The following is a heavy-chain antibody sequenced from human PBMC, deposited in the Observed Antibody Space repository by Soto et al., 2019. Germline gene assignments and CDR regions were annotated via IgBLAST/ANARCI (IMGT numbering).Heavy chain of an antibody. V-gene: IGHV1-69*06. Sequence: QVQLVQSGAEVKRPGSSVKVSCKASGGTFSNSTISWVRQAPGQGLEWMGGIIPIFGTAIYAQKFQGRVTITADKSTSTAYMELSSLGSEDPAVYYCAGGRIHGYNLPYYYGMDVWCQGTTVSVSS. D-gene: IGHD5-12*01. CDR3: AGGRIHGYNLPYYYGMDV. CDR2: IIPIFGTA. CDR1: GGTFSNST. J-gene: IGHJ6*02.